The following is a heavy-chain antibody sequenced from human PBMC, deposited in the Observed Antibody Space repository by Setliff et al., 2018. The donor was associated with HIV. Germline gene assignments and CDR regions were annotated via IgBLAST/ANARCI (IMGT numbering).Heavy chain of an antibody. CDR3: VRQFLDWSNDYYSRYYMDV. J-gene: IGHJ6*03. V-gene: IGHV1-18*01. Sequence: RASVKVSCKASGYTFTSYGISWVRQAPGQGLEWMGWISAYNGNTHYAQRLQGRVTMTTDTSTRTAYMELRSLRSDDTAVYYCVRQFLDWSNDYYSRYYMDVWGKGTTVTVSS. CDR2: ISAYNGNT. D-gene: IGHD3-3*01. CDR1: GYTFTSYG.